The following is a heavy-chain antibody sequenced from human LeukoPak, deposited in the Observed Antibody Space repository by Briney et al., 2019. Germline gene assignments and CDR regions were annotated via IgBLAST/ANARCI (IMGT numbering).Heavy chain of an antibody. CDR1: GGSISSYY. CDR2: IYYSGST. V-gene: IGHV4-59*01. Sequence: SETLSLTCTVSGGSISSYYWSWIRQPPGKGLEWIGYIYYSGSTNYNPSLKSRVTISVDTSKNQFSLKLSSVTAADTAVYYCARDKGSWTYYYGMDVWGQGTTVTVSS. J-gene: IGHJ6*02. CDR3: ARDKGSWTYYYGMDV. D-gene: IGHD6-13*01.